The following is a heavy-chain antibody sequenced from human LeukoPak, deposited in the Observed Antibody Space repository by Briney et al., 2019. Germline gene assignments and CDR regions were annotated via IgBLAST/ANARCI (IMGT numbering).Heavy chain of an antibody. CDR3: ARGGVVVVAASPFDY. CDR2: INHSGST. J-gene: IGHJ4*02. V-gene: IGHV4-34*01. Sequence: SETLSLTCAVYGGSFSGYYWSWIRQPPGKGLEWIGEINHSGSTNYNPSLKSRVTISVDTSKNQFSLKLSSVTAADTAVYYCARGGVVVVAASPFDYWGQGTLVTVSS. CDR1: GGSFSGYY. D-gene: IGHD2-15*01.